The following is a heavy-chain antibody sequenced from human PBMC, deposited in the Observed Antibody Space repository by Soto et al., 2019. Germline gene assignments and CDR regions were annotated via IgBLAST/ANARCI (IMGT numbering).Heavy chain of an antibody. CDR1: GGSFSTDY. Sequence: QVQLQQWGAGLLKPSETLSLTCAVYGGSFSTDYWSWIRQPSGKGLEWIGEINPSGGTNYNPSLKSRVTISVPTSKNQFSLKLSSVTAADTAVYYCARVLAARASRDFDYWGQGTLVTVSS. CDR2: INPSGGT. D-gene: IGHD2-15*01. CDR3: ARVLAARASRDFDY. J-gene: IGHJ4*02. V-gene: IGHV4-34*01.